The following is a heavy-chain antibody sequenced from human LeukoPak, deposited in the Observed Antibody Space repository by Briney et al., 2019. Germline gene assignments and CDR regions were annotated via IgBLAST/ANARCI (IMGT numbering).Heavy chain of an antibody. CDR1: GFTVSSNY. J-gene: IGHJ4*02. D-gene: IGHD6-6*01. Sequence: GGSLRLSCVASGFTVSSNYMSWVRQAPGKGLEWVSVIYSGGSTYYADSVKGRFTISRDNSKNTLYLQMNSLRAEDTAVYYCARDRWDSSSMAMDYWGQGTLVTVSS. CDR2: IYSGGST. CDR3: ARDRWDSSSMAMDY. V-gene: IGHV3-66*01.